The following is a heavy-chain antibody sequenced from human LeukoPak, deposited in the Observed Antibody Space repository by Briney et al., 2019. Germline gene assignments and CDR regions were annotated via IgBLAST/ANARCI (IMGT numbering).Heavy chain of an antibody. CDR3: AKVYCSSTSCYEGWFDYYFDY. V-gene: IGHV3-33*05. CDR1: GFTFTTFG. D-gene: IGHD2-2*01. CDR2: ISPRGDIE. Sequence: PGRSLRLSCAASGFTFTTFGIHWVRQAPGKGLEWVAAISPRGDIEYYTDSVKGRFTISRDNSKNTLYLQMNSLRAEDTAVYYCAKVYCSSTSCYEGWFDYYFDYWGQGTLVTVSS. J-gene: IGHJ4*02.